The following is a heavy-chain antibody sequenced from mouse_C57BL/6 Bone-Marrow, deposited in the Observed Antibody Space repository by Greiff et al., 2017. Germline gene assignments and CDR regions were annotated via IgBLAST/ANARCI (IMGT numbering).Heavy chain of an antibody. V-gene: IGHV14-2*01. D-gene: IGHD1-1*01. CDR3: ARATVVGYFDV. J-gene: IGHJ1*03. CDR2: IDPEDGAT. Sequence: VQLKESGAELVKPGDSVKLSCTASGFNIKDYYMHWVQQRTDQGLEWIGRIDPEDGATTYAPNFQGKATITADTSSNTAYLQLSSLTSEDTAVYYCARATVVGYFDVWGTGTTVTVSS. CDR1: GFNIKDYY.